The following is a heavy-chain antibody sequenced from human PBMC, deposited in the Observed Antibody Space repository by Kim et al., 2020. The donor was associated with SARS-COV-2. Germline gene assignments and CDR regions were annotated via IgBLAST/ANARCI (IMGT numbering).Heavy chain of an antibody. V-gene: IGHV4-39*07. Sequence: GSTYYNPSLKSRVTISVDTSKNQFSLKLSSVTAADTAVYYCASTDPKFDYWGQGTLVTVSS. CDR2: GST. CDR3: ASTDPKFDY. D-gene: IGHD2-8*02. J-gene: IGHJ4*02.